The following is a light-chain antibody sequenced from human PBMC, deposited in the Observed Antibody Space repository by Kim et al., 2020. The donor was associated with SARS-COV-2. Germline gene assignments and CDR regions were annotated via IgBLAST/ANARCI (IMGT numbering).Light chain of an antibody. Sequence: ASVGDRVTITCRASQSISSWLAWYQQKPGKAPKLLIYKASSLESGVPSRFSGSGSGTDFTLTISSLQPEDFATYYCQQFNSYPITFGQGTRLEIK. CDR1: QSISSW. V-gene: IGKV1-5*03. J-gene: IGKJ5*01. CDR3: QQFNSYPIT. CDR2: KAS.